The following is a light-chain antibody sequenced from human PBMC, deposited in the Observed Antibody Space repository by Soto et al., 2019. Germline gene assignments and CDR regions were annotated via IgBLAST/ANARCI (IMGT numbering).Light chain of an antibody. V-gene: IGKV3-20*01. CDR3: QQYGSSPLIT. CDR1: QSVSSSF. Sequence: EIVLTQSPGTLSLSPGERSTLSCRASQSVSSSFLGWYQQKPGQAPXLXXYGASSRATGIPDRFSGSGSGTDFTLTISRLETEDSAVYYGQQYGSSPLITFGQGTRLEIK. J-gene: IGKJ5*01. CDR2: GAS.